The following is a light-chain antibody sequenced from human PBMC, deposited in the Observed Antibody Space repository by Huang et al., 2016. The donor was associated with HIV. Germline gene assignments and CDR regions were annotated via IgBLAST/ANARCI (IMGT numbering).Light chain of an antibody. Sequence: EIVLTQSPATLSVSPAERATLACRASQSINKKLAWYQQTPGQSPRLLMYDASTRATNIPARFSGSGSGTEFTLTITSLQSEDFAVYYCQQYHNWPRTFGQGTKVEIK. CDR2: DAS. J-gene: IGKJ1*01. CDR1: QSINKK. CDR3: QQYHNWPRT. V-gene: IGKV3-15*01.